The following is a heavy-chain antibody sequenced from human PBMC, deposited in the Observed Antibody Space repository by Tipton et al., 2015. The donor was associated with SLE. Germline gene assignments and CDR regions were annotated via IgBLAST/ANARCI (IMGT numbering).Heavy chain of an antibody. J-gene: IGHJ6*02. CDR1: GGSISSYY. CDR2: IYYSGST. V-gene: IGHV4-39*07. D-gene: IGHD6-13*01. Sequence: TLSLTCTVSGGSISSYYWSWIRQPPGKGLEWIGSIYYSGSTYYNPSLKSRVTISVDTSKNQFSLKLSSVTAADTAVYYCASWYSSPRGYYGMDVWGQGTTVTVSS. CDR3: ASWYSSPRGYYGMDV.